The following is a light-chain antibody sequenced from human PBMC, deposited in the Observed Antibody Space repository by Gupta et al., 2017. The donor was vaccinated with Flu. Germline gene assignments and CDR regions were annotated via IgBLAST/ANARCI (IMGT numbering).Light chain of an antibody. CDR1: QGIGSW. J-gene: IGKJ4*01. CDR2: TAS. Sequence: PSSVSASVGDRVTITCRASQGIGSWLAWYQQKPGKAPKLLIYTASSLQSGVSSRFSGSGSGTDFTLTISSLQPEDFATYYCQQSNRFPCTFGAGTRVEIK. CDR3: QQSNRFPCT. V-gene: IGKV1-12*01.